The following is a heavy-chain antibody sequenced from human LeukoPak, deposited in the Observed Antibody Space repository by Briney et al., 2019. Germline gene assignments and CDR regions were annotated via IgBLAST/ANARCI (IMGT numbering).Heavy chain of an antibody. D-gene: IGHD6-25*01. J-gene: IGHJ5*02. Sequence: ASVKVSCKASGYTFTGCYMHWVRQAPGQGLEWMGWISPNSGNTGYAQKFQGRVTMTRNTSISTAYMELSSLRSEDTAVYYCARVPSGGDKFDPWGQGTLVTVSS. V-gene: IGHV1-8*02. CDR2: ISPNSGNT. CDR3: ARVPSGGDKFDP. CDR1: GYTFTGCY.